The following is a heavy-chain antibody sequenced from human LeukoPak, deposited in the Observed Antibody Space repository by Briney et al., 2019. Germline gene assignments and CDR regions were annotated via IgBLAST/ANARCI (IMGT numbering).Heavy chain of an antibody. Sequence: SETLSLTCTVSGGSLSSYYWSWLRQPPGKGLEWIGYIYYSGSTNYNPSLKSRVTISVDTSKNQFSLKLSSVTAADTAVYYCARKGRSSGWYGFWGQGTLVTVSS. CDR3: ARKGRSSGWYGF. V-gene: IGHV4-59*08. J-gene: IGHJ5*01. CDR1: GGSLSSYY. D-gene: IGHD6-19*01. CDR2: IYYSGST.